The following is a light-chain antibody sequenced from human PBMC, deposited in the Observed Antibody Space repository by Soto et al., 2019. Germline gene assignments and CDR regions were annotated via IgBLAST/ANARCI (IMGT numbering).Light chain of an antibody. CDR1: QNINKY. CDR2: AAS. CDR3: QQTYSAPGT. V-gene: IGKV1-39*01. J-gene: IGKJ1*01. Sequence: DIQMTQSPSSLSASLGDRVTITCRASQNINKYLNWYQHKPGKAPSLLIYAASSLHTGVPRRFSGSGAGTYFTLTIASLQHEDLATDYCQQTYSAPGTFGRGTKVEIK.